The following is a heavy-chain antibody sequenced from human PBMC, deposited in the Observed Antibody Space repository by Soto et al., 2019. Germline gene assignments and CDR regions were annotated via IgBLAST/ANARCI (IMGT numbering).Heavy chain of an antibody. V-gene: IGHV3-30*18. D-gene: IGHD6-13*01. J-gene: IGHJ4*02. Sequence: QVQLVESGGGVVQPGRSLRLSCAASGFTFSSYGMHWVRQAPGKGLEWVAVISDDGSNKYYADSVKGRFTNSRDNSKNTLYLQMNSLRAEETAVYYCAKERGKQQLAYYFDYWGQGTLVTLSS. CDR1: GFTFSSYG. CDR2: ISDDGSNK. CDR3: AKERGKQQLAYYFDY.